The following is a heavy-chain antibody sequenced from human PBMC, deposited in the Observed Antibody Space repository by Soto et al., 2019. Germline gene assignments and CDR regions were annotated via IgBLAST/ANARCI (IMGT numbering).Heavy chain of an antibody. J-gene: IGHJ6*02. CDR3: ARGHSTDCSNGVCSFFYNHEMDV. Sequence: ASVNVSCKASGYSFTDYHIHWVRQAPGQGLEWLGRINPNSGGTSTAQKFQGWVTMTRXXXXXXVXMXLXXXXSDXTAVYFCARGHSTDCSNGVCSFFYNHEMDVWG. V-gene: IGHV1-2*04. D-gene: IGHD2-8*01. CDR2: INPNSGGT. CDR1: GYSFTDYH.